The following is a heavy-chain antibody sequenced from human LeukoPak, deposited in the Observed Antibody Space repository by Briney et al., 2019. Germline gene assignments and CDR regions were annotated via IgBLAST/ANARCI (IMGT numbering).Heavy chain of an antibody. CDR1: GYTFIGHY. Sequence: GASVNVSCKASGYTFIGHYMHWVRQAPGQGLEWMGWINPNSGGTNYAQKFQGRVTMTRDTSIDTAHMELSSLRSDDTAVYYCARDRTSLSHSDHWGQGTLVTVSS. V-gene: IGHV1-2*02. CDR2: INPNSGGT. D-gene: IGHD2-8*01. CDR3: ARDRTSLSHSDH. J-gene: IGHJ4*02.